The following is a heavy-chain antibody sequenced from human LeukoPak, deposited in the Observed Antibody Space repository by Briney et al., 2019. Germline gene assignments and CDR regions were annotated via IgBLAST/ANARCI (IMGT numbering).Heavy chain of an antibody. Sequence: ASVKVSCKVSGYTLTELSMHWVRQAPGKGLEWMGGFDPEDGETIYAQKFQGRVTMTEDASTDTAYMELSSPRSEDTAVYYCATVSTVNLAEYFQHWGQGTLVTVSS. J-gene: IGHJ1*01. CDR1: GYTLTELS. V-gene: IGHV1-24*01. D-gene: IGHD4-11*01. CDR3: ATVSTVNLAEYFQH. CDR2: FDPEDGET.